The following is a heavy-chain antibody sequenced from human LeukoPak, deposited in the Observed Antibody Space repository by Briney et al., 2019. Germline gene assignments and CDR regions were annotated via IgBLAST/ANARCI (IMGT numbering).Heavy chain of an antibody. Sequence: ASVKVSCKASGYTFTSYDINWVRQATGQGLEWMGRMNPNSGNTGYAQKFQGRVTITRNTSISTAYMELSSLRSEDTAVYYCATYYYDSSGYYYDYWGQGTLVTVSS. CDR2: MNPNSGNT. CDR1: GYTFTSYD. D-gene: IGHD3-22*01. J-gene: IGHJ4*02. V-gene: IGHV1-8*03. CDR3: ATYYYDSSGYYYDY.